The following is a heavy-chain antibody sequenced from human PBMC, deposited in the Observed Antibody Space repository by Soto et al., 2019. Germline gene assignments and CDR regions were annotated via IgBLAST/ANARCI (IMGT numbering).Heavy chain of an antibody. V-gene: IGHV1-18*01. Sequence: AAVKVSCKASGYNFTRYGMSWVGQARGQGLEWMGWISAYNGNTNYAQKLQGRVTMTTDTSTSTAYMELRSLRSDDTAVYYCARDSGIAAANYYYYGMDVWGQGTTVTVSS. J-gene: IGHJ6*02. D-gene: IGHD6-13*01. CDR3: ARDSGIAAANYYYYGMDV. CDR1: GYNFTRYG. CDR2: ISAYNGNT.